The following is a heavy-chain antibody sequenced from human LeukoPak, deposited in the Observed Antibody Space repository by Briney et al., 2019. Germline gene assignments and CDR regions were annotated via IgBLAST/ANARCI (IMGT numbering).Heavy chain of an antibody. Sequence: GGSLRLSCAASGFTFSSYAMSWVRQAPGKGLEWVSAISGSGGSTYYADSVKGRFTISRDNSKNTLYLQMNSLRAEDTAVYYCATSPSYFGMAVAYYYWGQGTLVTVSS. CDR2: ISGSGGST. J-gene: IGHJ4*02. CDR1: GFTFSSYA. D-gene: IGHD6-19*01. CDR3: ATSPSYFGMAVAYYY. V-gene: IGHV3-23*01.